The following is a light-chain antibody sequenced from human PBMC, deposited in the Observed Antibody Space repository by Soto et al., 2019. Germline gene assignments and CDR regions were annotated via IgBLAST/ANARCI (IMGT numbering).Light chain of an antibody. J-gene: IGKJ5*01. CDR3: QVYGPSPPIT. CDR1: QSVSSRY. CDR2: ATS. V-gene: IGKV3-20*01. Sequence: EIVLTQSPGTLSLSTGETAALSCRASQSVSSRYLAWYQQKSGQAPRLLIYATSSRATDIPDRFIGYGSGTDFTLTISRLEPEDFAVYYCQVYGPSPPITFGQGTRLEIK.